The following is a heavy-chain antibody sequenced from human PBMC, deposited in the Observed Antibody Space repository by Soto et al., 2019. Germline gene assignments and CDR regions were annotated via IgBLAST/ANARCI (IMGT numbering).Heavy chain of an antibody. J-gene: IGHJ6*02. CDR3: ARDRWIRRITIFPRAGYYYGMDV. CDR1: GYTFTGYY. D-gene: IGHD3-9*01. Sequence: ASVKVSCKASGYTFTGYYMHWVRQAPGQGLEWMGWINPNSGGTNYAQKFQGWVTMTRGTSISTAYMELSRLRSDDTAVYYCARDRWIRRITIFPRAGYYYGMDVWGQGTTVTVSS. V-gene: IGHV1-2*04. CDR2: INPNSGGT.